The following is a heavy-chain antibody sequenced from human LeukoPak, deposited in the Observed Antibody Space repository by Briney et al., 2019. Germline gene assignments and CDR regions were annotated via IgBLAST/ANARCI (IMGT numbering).Heavy chain of an antibody. J-gene: IGHJ6*03. V-gene: IGHV4-61*02. Sequence: SETPSLTCTVSGGSISSGSYYWSWIRQPAGKGLEWIGRIYTSGSTNYNPSLKSRVTISVDTSKNQFSLKLSSVTAADTAVYYCAREVITGTRDYMDVWGKGTTVTVSS. CDR3: AREVITGTRDYMDV. CDR2: IYTSGST. CDR1: GGSISSGSYY. D-gene: IGHD1-7*01.